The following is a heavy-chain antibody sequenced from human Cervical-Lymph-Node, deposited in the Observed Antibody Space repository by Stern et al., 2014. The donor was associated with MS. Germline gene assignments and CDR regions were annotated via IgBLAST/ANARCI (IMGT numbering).Heavy chain of an antibody. CDR2: ISSNSTVR. V-gene: IGHV3-21*04. J-gene: IGHJ5*02. CDR1: GFMFSDFS. Sequence: EDQLVESGGGLVKPGGSLRLSCAASGFMFSDFSMYWVRQAPGQGLEWVSSISSNSTVRHYADSVKGRFTISRDNAKDSLFLHLDNLTPDDTATYYCARRVGRSLVATFDPWGQGTLVTVSS. D-gene: IGHD5-12*01. CDR3: ARRVGRSLVATFDP.